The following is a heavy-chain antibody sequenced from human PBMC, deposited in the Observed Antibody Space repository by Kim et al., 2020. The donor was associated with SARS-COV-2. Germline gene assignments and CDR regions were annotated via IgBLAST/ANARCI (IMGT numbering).Heavy chain of an antibody. CDR1: GFTFSSYS. D-gene: IGHD3-3*01. Sequence: GGSLRLSCAASGFTFSSYSMNWVRQAPGKGLEWVSSISSSSSYIYYADSVKGRFTISRDNAKNSLYLQMNSLRAEDTAVYYCARDLYDFWSGYYLTNWFDPWGQGTLVTVSS. J-gene: IGHJ5*02. CDR3: ARDLYDFWSGYYLTNWFDP. CDR2: ISSSSSYI. V-gene: IGHV3-21*01.